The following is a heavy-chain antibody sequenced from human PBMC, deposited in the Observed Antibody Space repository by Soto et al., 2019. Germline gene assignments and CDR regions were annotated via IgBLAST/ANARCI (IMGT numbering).Heavy chain of an antibody. CDR2: IYYSGST. CDR3: ARVACTTCLATTYNWLDP. J-gene: IGHJ5*02. Sequence: PSETLSLTCTVSGGSISSGGYYWSWIRQHPGKGLEWIGYIYYSGSTYYNPSLKSRVTISVDTSKNQFSLKLSSVTAADTAVYYCARVACTTCLATTYNWLDPCGQGTLVTVYS. CDR1: GGSISSGGYY. D-gene: IGHD2-2*01. V-gene: IGHV4-31*03.